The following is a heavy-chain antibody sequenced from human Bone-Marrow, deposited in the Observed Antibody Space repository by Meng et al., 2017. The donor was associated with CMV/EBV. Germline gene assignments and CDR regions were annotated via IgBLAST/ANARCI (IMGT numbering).Heavy chain of an antibody. CDR1: GGSISSSSFY. Sequence: SETLSLTCTVSGGSISSSSFYWGGIRQPPGKGLEWIGSIYYSGSTYYNPSLKSRVTISVDTSKNQFSLKLSSVTAADTAVYYRARQSPVVTGTREGGGHWFDPWGQGNLVTFDS. D-gene: IGHD1-7*01. J-gene: IGHJ5*02. V-gene: IGHV4-39*01. CDR3: ARQSPVVTGTREGGGHWFDP. CDR2: IYYSGST.